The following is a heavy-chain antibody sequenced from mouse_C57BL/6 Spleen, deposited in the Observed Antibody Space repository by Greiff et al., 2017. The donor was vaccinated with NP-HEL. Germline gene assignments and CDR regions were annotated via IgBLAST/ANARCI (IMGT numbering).Heavy chain of an antibody. CDR2: ISDGGSYT. CDR3: ARETDYYGSSYLFDY. V-gene: IGHV5-4*01. D-gene: IGHD1-1*01. J-gene: IGHJ2*01. CDR1: GFTFSSYA. Sequence: EVQLVESGGGLVKPGGSLKLSCAASGFTFSSYAMSWVRQTPEKRLEWVATISDGGSYTYYPDNVKGRFTISRDNAKNNLYLQMSHLKSEDTAMYYCARETDYYGSSYLFDYWGQGTTLTVSS.